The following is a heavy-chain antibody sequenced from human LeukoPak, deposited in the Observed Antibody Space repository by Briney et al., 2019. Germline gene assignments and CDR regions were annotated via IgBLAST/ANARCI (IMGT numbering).Heavy chain of an antibody. Sequence: GESLKISCNISGYTLTKYWIGWARQIPGKGLEWMGIINPYDVDTQYSTSSHGHVIFSVARSITTAYLQWNSLEASDSAMYYCSITGHSDNWEYLWDQGTLVTVSS. V-gene: IGHV5-51*01. CDR2: INPYDVDT. J-gene: IGHJ4*02. CDR1: GYTLTKYW. CDR3: SITGHSDNWEYL. D-gene: IGHD1-14*01.